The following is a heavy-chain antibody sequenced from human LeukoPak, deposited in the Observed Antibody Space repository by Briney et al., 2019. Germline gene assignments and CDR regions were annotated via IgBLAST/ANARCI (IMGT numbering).Heavy chain of an antibody. CDR2: ISYSGST. CDR1: GGSIRSYS. Sequence: SSETLSLTCTVSGGSIRSYSWSWIRQPPGRGLEWIGYISYSGSTNYNPSLKSRVTISVDTSKNQFSLKLSSVTAADTAVYYCARTRYYYNSRSYGAPYYFDYWGQGTLVTVSS. D-gene: IGHD3-10*01. V-gene: IGHV4-59*08. J-gene: IGHJ4*02. CDR3: ARTRYYYNSRSYGAPYYFDY.